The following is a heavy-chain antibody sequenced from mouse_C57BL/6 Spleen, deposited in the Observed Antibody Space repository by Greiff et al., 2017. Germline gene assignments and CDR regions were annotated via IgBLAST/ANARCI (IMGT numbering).Heavy chain of an antibody. CDR1: GYPFTSYW. Sequence: QVQLQQPGSELVKPGASVMLSCKASGYPFTSYWMPWVKQRPGQGLEWIGNNNPNNGGTNYKEKFKSKATLTVGKSTSTADMQLSSLTSEDPAVYYCASYGSSFFDYWSQGTTLTVSS. D-gene: IGHD1-1*01. V-gene: IGHV1-53*01. J-gene: IGHJ2*01. CDR3: ASYGSSFFDY. CDR2: NNPNNGGT.